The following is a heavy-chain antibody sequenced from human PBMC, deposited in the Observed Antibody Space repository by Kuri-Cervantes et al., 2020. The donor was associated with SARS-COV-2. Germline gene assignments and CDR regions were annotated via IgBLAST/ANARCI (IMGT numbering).Heavy chain of an antibody. D-gene: IGHD6-19*01. V-gene: IGHV4-59*08. CDR1: GGSMSSYY. CDR2: IFDSGNT. Sequence: SETLSLTCTVSGGSMSSYYWSWIRQVPGKGLEWIGYIFDSGNTNHNPPLRSRVTISIDTSKNQFSLKLSSVTAADTAVYYCARHSTVDGWLNYFDYWGQGTLVTVSS. CDR3: ARHSTVDGWLNYFDY. J-gene: IGHJ4*02.